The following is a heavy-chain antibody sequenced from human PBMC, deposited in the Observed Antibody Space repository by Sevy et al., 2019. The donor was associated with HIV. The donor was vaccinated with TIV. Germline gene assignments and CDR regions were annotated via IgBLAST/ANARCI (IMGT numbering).Heavy chain of an antibody. Sequence: GGSLRLSCAASGFTFSSYSMNWVRQAPGKGLEWVSSISSSNNYIYYADSLKGRFTISRDNAKNSLYLQMNRLRAEDTAVYDCARDLRDYSSWAKYYFDYWGQGILVTVSS. D-gene: IGHD6-6*01. J-gene: IGHJ4*02. CDR2: ISSSNNYI. CDR3: ARDLRDYSSWAKYYFDY. V-gene: IGHV3-21*01. CDR1: GFTFSSYS.